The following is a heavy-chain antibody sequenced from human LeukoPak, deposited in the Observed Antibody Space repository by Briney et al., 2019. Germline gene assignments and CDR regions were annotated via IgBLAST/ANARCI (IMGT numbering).Heavy chain of an antibody. CDR2: ISAYNGNT. V-gene: IGHV1-18*01. CDR3: ARDRTRAVGTAYDAFDI. J-gene: IGHJ3*02. Sequence: GASVKVSCKASGYTFTSYGISWVRQAPGQGLEWMGWISAYNGNTNYAQKLQGRVTMTTDTSTSTAYMELRSLRSDDTAVYYCARDRTRAVGTAYDAFDIWGQGTMVTVSS. CDR1: GYTFTSYG. D-gene: IGHD6-13*01.